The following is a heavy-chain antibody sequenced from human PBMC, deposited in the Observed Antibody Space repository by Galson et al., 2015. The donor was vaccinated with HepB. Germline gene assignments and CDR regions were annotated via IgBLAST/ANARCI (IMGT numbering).Heavy chain of an antibody. CDR3: ARGLDDSSGYYLVRYNWFDP. CDR1: GYSFTSYW. CDR2: IYPGDSDT. V-gene: IGHV5-51*03. J-gene: IGHJ5*02. D-gene: IGHD3-22*01. Sequence: QSGAEVKKPGESLKISCKGSGYSFTSYWIGWVRQMPGKGLEWMGVIYPGDSDTRYSPSFQGQVTISADKSISTAYLQWSSLKASDTAMYYCARGLDDSSGYYLVRYNWFDPWGQGTLVTVSS.